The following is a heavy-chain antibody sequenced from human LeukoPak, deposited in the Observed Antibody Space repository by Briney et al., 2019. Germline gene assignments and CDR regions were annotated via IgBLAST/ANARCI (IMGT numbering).Heavy chain of an antibody. D-gene: IGHD3-22*01. CDR1: GYTLTGYY. J-gene: IGHJ3*02. CDR3: ARAGDTMTYLDAFDI. V-gene: IGHV1-2*02. Sequence: GASVKVSCKASGYTLTGYYMHWVRQAPGQGLEWMGWINPNSGGTNYAQKFQGRVTMTRDTSISTAYMELSRLRSDDTAVYYCARAGDTMTYLDAFDIWGQGTMVTVSS. CDR2: INPNSGGT.